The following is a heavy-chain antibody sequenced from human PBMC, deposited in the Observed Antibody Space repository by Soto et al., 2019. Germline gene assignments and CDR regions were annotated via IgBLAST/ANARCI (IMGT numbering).Heavy chain of an antibody. CDR2: IYYSGST. Sequence: QLQLQESGPGLVKPSETLSLTCTVSGGSISSSSYYWGWIRQPPGKGLEWIGSIYYSGSTYYNPSLKSRVTISVDTSKNQFSLKLSSVTAAATAVYYCARGRTSGTLFDYWGQGTLVTVSS. CDR3: ARGRTSGTLFDY. CDR1: GGSISSSSYY. J-gene: IGHJ4*02. D-gene: IGHD2-2*01. V-gene: IGHV4-39*01.